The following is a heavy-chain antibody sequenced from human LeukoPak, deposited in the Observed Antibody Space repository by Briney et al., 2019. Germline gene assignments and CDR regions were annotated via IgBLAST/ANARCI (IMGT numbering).Heavy chain of an antibody. CDR1: GYTFTGYY. Sequence: ASVKVSCKASGYTFTGYYMHWVRQAPGQGLEWMGWINPNSGGTNYAQKFQGRVTMARDTSISTAYMEVSRLRSDDTAVYYCARDRGSLGWFDPWGQGTLVTASS. CDR3: ARDRGSLGWFDP. V-gene: IGHV1-2*02. D-gene: IGHD3-16*01. J-gene: IGHJ5*02. CDR2: INPNSGGT.